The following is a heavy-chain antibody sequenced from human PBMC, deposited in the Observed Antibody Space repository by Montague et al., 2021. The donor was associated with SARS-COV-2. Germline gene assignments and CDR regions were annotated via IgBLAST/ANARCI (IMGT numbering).Heavy chain of an antibody. Sequence: SETLSLTCTVSGGSISSSSSYWGWIRQPPGMGLEWIGSIYCSGSTYYXPSLKSRITISVDTSKNQFSLRLTSVTAADTAVYYCARDIRIPMLIVIQGYGMDVWGQGTTVTVSS. J-gene: IGHJ6*02. CDR2: IYCSGST. V-gene: IGHV4-39*07. CDR3: ARDIRIPMLIVIQGYGMDV. D-gene: IGHD3-22*01. CDR1: GGSISSSSSY.